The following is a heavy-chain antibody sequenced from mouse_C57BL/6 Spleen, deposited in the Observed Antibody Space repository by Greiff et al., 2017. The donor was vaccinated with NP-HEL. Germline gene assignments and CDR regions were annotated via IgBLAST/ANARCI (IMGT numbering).Heavy chain of an antibody. Sequence: VQLQQPGTELVKPGASVKLSCKASGYTFTSYWMHWVKQRPGQGLEWIGNINPSNGGTNYNEKFKSKATLTVDKSSSTAYMQLSSLTSEDSAVYYCAREAYGYDYAMDYWGQGTSVTVSS. D-gene: IGHD2-2*01. V-gene: IGHV1-53*01. J-gene: IGHJ4*01. CDR3: AREAYGYDYAMDY. CDR1: GYTFTSYW. CDR2: INPSNGGT.